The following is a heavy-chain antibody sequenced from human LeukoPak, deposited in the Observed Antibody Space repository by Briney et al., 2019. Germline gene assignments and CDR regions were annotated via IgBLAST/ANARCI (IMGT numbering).Heavy chain of an antibody. V-gene: IGHV4-59*01. CDR3: ARVRGYYDSSGYDY. CDR2: IYYSGST. CDR1: GASISSYY. D-gene: IGHD3-22*01. J-gene: IGHJ4*02. Sequence: SETLSLTCTVSGASISSYYWSWIRQPPGKGLEWIGYIYYSGSTNYTPALKSRVTISEDTSKNQISLKLSSVTAADTAVYYCARVRGYYDSSGYDYWGQGTLVTVSS.